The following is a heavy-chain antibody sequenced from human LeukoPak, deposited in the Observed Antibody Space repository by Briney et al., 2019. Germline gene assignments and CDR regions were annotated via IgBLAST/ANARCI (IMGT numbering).Heavy chain of an antibody. CDR2: IRYDGSNK. V-gene: IGHV3-30*02. D-gene: IGHD2-2*01. CDR3: AKDRGDIVVVPAAYTPDAFDI. J-gene: IGHJ3*02. CDR1: GFTFSSYG. Sequence: GGSLRLSCAASGFTFSSYGMHWVRQAPGKGLKWVAFIRYDGSNKYYADSVKGRFTISRDNSKNTLYLQMNSLRAEDTAVYYCAKDRGDIVVVPAAYTPDAFDIWGQGTMVTVSS.